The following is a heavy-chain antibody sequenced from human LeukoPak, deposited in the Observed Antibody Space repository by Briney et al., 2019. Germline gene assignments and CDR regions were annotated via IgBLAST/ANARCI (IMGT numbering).Heavy chain of an antibody. J-gene: IGHJ4*02. D-gene: IGHD3-10*01. CDR3: ARVIPTTPFGGFDF. CDR2: TNSRSTVI. Sequence: PGGSLRLSCAASGDTLSSYNMNWVRQAPGKGLEWVSYTNSRSTVIYYADSVKGRFTISRDNAKNSLYLQMNSLRAEDTAVYYCARVIPTTPFGGFDFWGQGALVTVSS. CDR1: GDTLSSYN. V-gene: IGHV3-48*01.